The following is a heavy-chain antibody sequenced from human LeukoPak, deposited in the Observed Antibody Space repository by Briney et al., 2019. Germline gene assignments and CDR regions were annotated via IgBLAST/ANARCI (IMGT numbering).Heavy chain of an antibody. J-gene: IGHJ4*02. CDR2: IYYSGTT. CDR3: ARCIAAAGLDY. Sequence: PSETLSPTCTVSGGSISSYYWSWIRQPPGKGLEWIGYIYYSGTTNYNPSLKSRVTISVDTSKNQFSLKLSSVTAADTAVYYCARCIAAAGLDYWGQGTLVTVSS. D-gene: IGHD6-13*01. CDR1: GGSISSYY. V-gene: IGHV4-59*01.